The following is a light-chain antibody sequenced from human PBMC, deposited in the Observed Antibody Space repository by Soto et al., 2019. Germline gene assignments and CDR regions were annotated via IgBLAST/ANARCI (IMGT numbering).Light chain of an antibody. V-gene: IGLV1-44*01. CDR3: AVWDDSLNAWV. J-gene: IGLJ3*02. CDR1: TSNIGSNT. CDR2: SND. Sequence: HSVLTQPPSASGTPGQSVTISCSGSTSNIGSNTVNWYQQLPGTAPKLLVYSNDQRPSGVPDRFSASKSGTSAFLAISGLQSEDEADYDCAVWDDSLNAWVFGGGTKLTVL.